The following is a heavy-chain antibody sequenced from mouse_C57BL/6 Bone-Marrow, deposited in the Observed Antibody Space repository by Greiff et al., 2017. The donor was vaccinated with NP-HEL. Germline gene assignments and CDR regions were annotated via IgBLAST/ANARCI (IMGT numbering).Heavy chain of an antibody. V-gene: IGHV1-19*01. CDR1: GYTFTDYY. Sequence: VQLQQSGPVLVKPGASVKMSCKASGYTFTDYYMNWVKQSHGKSLEWIGVINPYNGGTSYNQKFKGKATLTVDKSSSTAYMELNSLTSEDSAVYYCARGNPPWYYAMDYWGQGTSVTVSS. J-gene: IGHJ4*01. CDR2: INPYNGGT. CDR3: ARGNPPWYYAMDY.